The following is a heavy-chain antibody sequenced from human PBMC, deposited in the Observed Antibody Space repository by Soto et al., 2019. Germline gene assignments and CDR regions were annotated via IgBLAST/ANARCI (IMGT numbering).Heavy chain of an antibody. D-gene: IGHD2-15*01. Sequence: LTCAVSGGSISSNNWWSWVRQAPGKGLEWVSSISSSSSYIYYADSVKGRFTISRDNSKNTLYLQMNSLRAEDTAVYYCANLVAATPYWFDPWGQGTLVTVSS. J-gene: IGHJ5*02. CDR1: GGSISSNN. CDR3: ANLVAATPYWFDP. CDR2: ISSSSSYI. V-gene: IGHV3-21*04.